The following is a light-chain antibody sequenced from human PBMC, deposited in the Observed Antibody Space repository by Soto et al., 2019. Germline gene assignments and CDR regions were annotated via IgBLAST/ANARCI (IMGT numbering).Light chain of an antibody. V-gene: IGKV1-27*01. J-gene: IGKJ4*02. CDR3: QKYNSAPLS. CDR2: AAS. CDR1: QGIINY. Sequence: DIQMTQSPSSLSASVGDRVTITCRASQGIINYLAWYQQKPGKAPKLLIYAASTLQSGVTSRFSGSGSGTDFTLTISGLQPGDVATYYCQKYNSAPLSFGGGTKVEIK.